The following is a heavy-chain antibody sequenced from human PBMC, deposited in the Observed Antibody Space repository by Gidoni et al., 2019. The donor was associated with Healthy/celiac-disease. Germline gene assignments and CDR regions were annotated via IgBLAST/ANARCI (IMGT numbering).Heavy chain of an antibody. V-gene: IGHV3-30-3*01. Sequence: QVQLVESGGGVVQPGRSLRFSCAASGFTFRRSALHWVRQAPGKGLEWVAVISYDGSNKYYADSVKGRFTISRDNSKNTLYLQMNSLRAEDTAVYYCAREEAGIAAAYYYYGMDVWGQGTTVTVSS. CDR1: GFTFRRSA. D-gene: IGHD6-13*01. CDR3: AREEAGIAAAYYYYGMDV. J-gene: IGHJ6*02. CDR2: ISYDGSNK.